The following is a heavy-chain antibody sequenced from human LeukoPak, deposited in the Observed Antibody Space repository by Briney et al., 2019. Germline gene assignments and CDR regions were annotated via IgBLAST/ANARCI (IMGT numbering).Heavy chain of an antibody. Sequence: SETLSLTCTVSDGSLSSYYWSWIRQPAGEGLEWIGRIYSSGNAHYNPSLKSRVTMSVDTSKNQFSLNLTSVTAADTATYYCARVFDSGSQAYFYYMDVWGKGTTVTISS. D-gene: IGHD3-10*01. CDR1: DGSLSSYY. V-gene: IGHV4-4*07. CDR2: IYSSGNA. CDR3: ARVFDSGSQAYFYYMDV. J-gene: IGHJ6*03.